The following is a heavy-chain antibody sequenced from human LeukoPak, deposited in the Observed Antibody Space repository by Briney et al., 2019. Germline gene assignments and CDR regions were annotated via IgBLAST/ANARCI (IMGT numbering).Heavy chain of an antibody. V-gene: IGHV1-69*04. CDR1: GGTFSSYA. Sequence: ASVKVSCKASGGTFSSYAISWVRQAPGQGLEWMGRIIPILGIANYAQKFQGRVTITADKSTSTAYMELSSLRSEDTAVYYCARAGGYSSSADYFDYWGQGTLVTVSS. J-gene: IGHJ4*02. CDR3: ARAGGYSSSADYFDY. D-gene: IGHD6-6*01. CDR2: IIPILGIA.